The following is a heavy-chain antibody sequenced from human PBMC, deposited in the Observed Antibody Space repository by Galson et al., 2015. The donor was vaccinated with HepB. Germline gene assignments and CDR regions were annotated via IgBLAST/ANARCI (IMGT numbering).Heavy chain of an antibody. D-gene: IGHD3-10*01. CDR3: ARLGGPATVGDY. Sequence: QSGAEVKKPGESLKISCRGSGFTFTTFWIGWVRQMPGKGLEWMGLIYPDDSDTRLSPSFQGQVTISADKSISTAYLQWTSLKASDSAMYYCARLGGPATVGDYWGQGTLVTVSS. CDR1: GFTFTTFW. J-gene: IGHJ4*02. V-gene: IGHV5-51*01. CDR2: IYPDDSDT.